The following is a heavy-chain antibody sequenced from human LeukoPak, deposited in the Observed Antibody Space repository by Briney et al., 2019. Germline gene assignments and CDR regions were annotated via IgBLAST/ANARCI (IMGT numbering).Heavy chain of an antibody. V-gene: IGHV1-2*02. D-gene: IGHD5-18*01. CDR1: GYTFTGYY. Sequence: ASVKVSCKASGYTFTGYYMHWVRQAPGQGLEWMGWINPNSGGTNYAQKFQGRVTMTRDTSISTAYMELSRLRSDDTAVYYCARELVDTAMVTWTYYYGMDVWGQGTTVTVSS. CDR2: INPNSGGT. CDR3: ARELVDTAMVTWTYYYGMDV. J-gene: IGHJ6*02.